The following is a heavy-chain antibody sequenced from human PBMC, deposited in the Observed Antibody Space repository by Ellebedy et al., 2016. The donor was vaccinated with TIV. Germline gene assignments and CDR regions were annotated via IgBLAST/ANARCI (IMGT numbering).Heavy chain of an antibody. CDR1: GFTFSNYW. CDR3: TRRGSMFVH. CDR2: INQDVSEK. Sequence: GGSLRLSXAASGFTFSNYWMSWVRQAPGKGLEWVANINQDVSEKYYVDSVKGRFTISRDNARDSLYLQMNSLRAEDTAVYYCTRRGSMFVHWGQGTLVSVSS. J-gene: IGHJ4*02. V-gene: IGHV3-7*03.